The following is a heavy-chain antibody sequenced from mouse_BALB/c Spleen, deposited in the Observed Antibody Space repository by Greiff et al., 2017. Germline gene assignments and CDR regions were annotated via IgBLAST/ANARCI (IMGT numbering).Heavy chain of an antibody. CDR2: ISYSGST. CDR1: GYSITSDYA. J-gene: IGHJ2*01. CDR3: ARKGYYFDY. Sequence: EVQLVESGPGLVKPSQSLSLTCTVTGYSITSDYAWNWIRQFPGNKLEWMGYISYSGSTSYNPSLKSRISITRDTSKNQFFLQLNSVTTEDTATYYCARKGYYFDYWGQGTTLTVSS. V-gene: IGHV3-2*02.